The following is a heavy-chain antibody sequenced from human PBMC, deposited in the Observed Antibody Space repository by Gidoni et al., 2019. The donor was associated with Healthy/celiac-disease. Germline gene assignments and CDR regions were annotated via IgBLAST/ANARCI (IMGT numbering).Heavy chain of an antibody. CDR3: ARDWRSEEAVNDVGYYYYYYYMDV. CDR2: IYYSGST. D-gene: IGHD1-1*01. Sequence: QVQLQASGPGLVKPSQTLSLTCTVSGGSISSGDYYWSWIRQPPGKGLEWIGYIYYSGSTYYNPSLKSRVTRSGDTSKNQFSLKLSSVTAADTAVYYCARDWRSEEAVNDVGYYYYYYYMDVWGKGTTVTVSS. J-gene: IGHJ6*03. CDR1: GGSISSGDYY. V-gene: IGHV4-30-4*01.